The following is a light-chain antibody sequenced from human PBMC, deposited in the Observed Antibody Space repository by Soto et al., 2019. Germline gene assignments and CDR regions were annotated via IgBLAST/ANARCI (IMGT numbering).Light chain of an antibody. CDR3: ASWDDTLNAYV. CDR2: GDS. Sequence: QSVLTQPPSVSGAPGQRVTISCTGSSSNIGAGYDVNWYQQLPGTAPKLLIFGDSNRPSGVPDRFSGSKSGTSASLAINGLQSEDEADYYCASWDDTLNAYVFGAGTKLTVL. V-gene: IGLV1-40*01. J-gene: IGLJ1*01. CDR1: SSNIGAGYD.